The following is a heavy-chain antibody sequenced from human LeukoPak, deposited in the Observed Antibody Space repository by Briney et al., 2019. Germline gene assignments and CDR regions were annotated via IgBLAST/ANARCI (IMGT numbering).Heavy chain of an antibody. J-gene: IGHJ6*01. Sequence: ASVKVSCKASGYTFTSYGISWVRQAPGQGLEWMGWISAYNGNTNYAQKLQGRVTMTTDTSTSTAYMELRSLRSDDTAVYYCARTLWFGELSYYGMDGWGQGTTVAVSS. CDR2: ISAYNGNT. V-gene: IGHV1-18*01. CDR3: ARTLWFGELSYYGMDG. CDR1: GYTFTSYG. D-gene: IGHD3-10*01.